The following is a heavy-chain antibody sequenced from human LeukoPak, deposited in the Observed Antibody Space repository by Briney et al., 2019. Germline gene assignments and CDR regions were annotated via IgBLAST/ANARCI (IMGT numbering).Heavy chain of an antibody. J-gene: IGHJ4*02. Sequence: GASVNVSCKASGGTFSSYAISWVRQAPGQGLEWMGGIIPIFGTANYAQKFQGRVTITTDESTSTAYMELSSLRSEDTAVYYCARGLTAMAPGFGYWGQGTLVTVSS. CDR3: ARGLTAMAPGFGY. D-gene: IGHD5-18*01. CDR1: GGTFSSYA. V-gene: IGHV1-69*05. CDR2: IIPIFGTA.